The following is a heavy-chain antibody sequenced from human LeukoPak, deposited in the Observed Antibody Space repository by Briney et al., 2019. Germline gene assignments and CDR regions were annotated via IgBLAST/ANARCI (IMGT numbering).Heavy chain of an antibody. J-gene: IGHJ4*02. CDR3: ARGDASGRPGIAFDY. CDR1: GGSISNNY. Sequence: SETLSLTCNVSGGSISNNYWSWIRQPPGKGLEWIWYFHDSESTNYNPSLKSRVSISVDTSKNQVSLKLTSVTAADTAVYHCARGDASGRPGIAFDYWGQGTLVTVSS. CDR2: FHDSEST. D-gene: IGHD1-26*01. V-gene: IGHV4-59*01.